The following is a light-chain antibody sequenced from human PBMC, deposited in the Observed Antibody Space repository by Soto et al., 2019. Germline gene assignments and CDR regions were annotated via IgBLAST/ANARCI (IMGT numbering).Light chain of an antibody. CDR1: SRDVGGYNY. J-gene: IGLJ2*01. CDR3: SSYISSSTFVV. Sequence: QSALTQPASVSGSPGQSITISCTGTSRDVGGYNYVSWHQQHPGKAPKVIITEVSNRPSGVSNRFSGSKSGNTASLTISGLQAVDEADYYCSSYISSSTFVVFGGGTQLTVL. V-gene: IGLV2-14*01. CDR2: EVS.